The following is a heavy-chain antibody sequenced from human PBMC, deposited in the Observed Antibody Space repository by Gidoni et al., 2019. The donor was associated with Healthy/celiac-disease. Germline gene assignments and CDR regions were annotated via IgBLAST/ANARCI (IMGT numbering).Heavy chain of an antibody. CDR1: GYSFTSYW. D-gene: IGHD1-26*01. CDR3: ARLGVGATNDYYYYYMDV. J-gene: IGHJ6*03. Sequence: EVQLVQSGAEVKKPGESLRISCKGSGYSFTSYWISWVRQMPGKGLEWMGRIDPSDSYTNYSPSFQGHVTISADKSSLKASDTAMYYCARLGVGATNDYYYYYMDVWGKGTTVTVSS. V-gene: IGHV5-10-1*03. CDR2: IDPSDSYT.